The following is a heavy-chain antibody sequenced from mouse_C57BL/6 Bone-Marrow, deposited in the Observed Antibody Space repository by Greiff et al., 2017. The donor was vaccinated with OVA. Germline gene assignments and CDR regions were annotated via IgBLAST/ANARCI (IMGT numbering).Heavy chain of an antibody. CDR2: IYPRSGNT. CDR1: GYTFTSYG. J-gene: IGHJ2*01. CDR3: ARRAGTRGVDFDY. D-gene: IGHD3-3*01. Sequence: QVQLQQSGAELARPGASVKLSCKASGYTFTSYGISWVKQRTGQGLEWIGEIYPRSGNTYYNEKFKGKATLTADKSSSTAYMELRSLTSEDSAVYFCARRAGTRGVDFDYWGQGTTLTVSS. V-gene: IGHV1-81*01.